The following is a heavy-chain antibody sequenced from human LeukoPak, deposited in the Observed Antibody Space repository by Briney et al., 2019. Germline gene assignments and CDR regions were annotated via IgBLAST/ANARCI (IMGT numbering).Heavy chain of an antibody. D-gene: IGHD2-15*01. Sequence: GESLKISCKGSGYSFATYFIGWVRQVPGKGLEWMGMIYPGDADTRYSPSFQGQVTISADKSISTAYLQWSSLKASDTALYFFARLGLMRYCSGGNCHPDYWGQGTLVTVSS. V-gene: IGHV5-51*01. CDR3: ARLGLMRYCSGGNCHPDY. CDR2: IYPGDADT. CDR1: GYSFATYF. J-gene: IGHJ4*02.